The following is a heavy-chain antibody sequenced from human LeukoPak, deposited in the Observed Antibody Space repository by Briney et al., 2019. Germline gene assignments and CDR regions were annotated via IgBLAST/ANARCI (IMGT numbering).Heavy chain of an antibody. Sequence: GGSLRLSCAVSGFTVSSNYMSWVRQAPGKGLEWVSLIYSGGSTYYADSVEGRFTISRDYSKNTLFLQMNSLRAEDTAVYYCARRGYDYGSPFDYWGQGTPVTVSS. CDR2: IYSGGST. V-gene: IGHV3-53*01. CDR3: ARRGYDYGSPFDY. CDR1: GFTVSSNY. D-gene: IGHD5-18*01. J-gene: IGHJ4*02.